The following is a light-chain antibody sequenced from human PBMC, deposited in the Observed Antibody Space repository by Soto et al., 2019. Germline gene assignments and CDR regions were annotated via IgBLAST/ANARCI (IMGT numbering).Light chain of an antibody. V-gene: IGLV1-40*01. Sequence: QSVLTQPPSVSGAPGQRITISCTGSSSNIGARYDVPWYRQRPGTAPKLLLYGDNNRPSGVPDRFSASKSGTSASLAITGLQADDEADYYCQSYDSSMNRVFGTGTKLTVL. CDR1: SSNIGARYD. CDR2: GDN. CDR3: QSYDSSMNRV. J-gene: IGLJ1*01.